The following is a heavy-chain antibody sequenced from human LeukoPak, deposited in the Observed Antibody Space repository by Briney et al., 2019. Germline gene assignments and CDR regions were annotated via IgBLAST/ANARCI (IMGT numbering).Heavy chain of an antibody. Sequence: SVKVSCKASGGTFSSFAISWVRQAPGQGLECMGRIIPMSGIVNYAQKFQGRITITADKSTSTGYMELSSLRSEDTAVYYCARDLRLGYLPWNDAFDIWGQGTMVTVSA. CDR2: IIPMSGIV. V-gene: IGHV1-69*04. CDR1: GGTFSSFA. D-gene: IGHD3-16*02. CDR3: ARDLRLGYLPWNDAFDI. J-gene: IGHJ3*02.